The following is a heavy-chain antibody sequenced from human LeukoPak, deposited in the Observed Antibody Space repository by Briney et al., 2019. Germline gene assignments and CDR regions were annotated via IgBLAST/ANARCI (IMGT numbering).Heavy chain of an antibody. J-gene: IGHJ6*02. CDR2: INHSGST. Sequence: SETLSLTCAVYGGSFSGYYWSWIRQPPGRGLEWIGEINHSGSTNYNPSLKSRVTISVDTSKNQFSLKLSSVTAADTAVYYCARDLDFWSGYHRYYYGMDVWGQGTTVTVSS. CDR3: ARDLDFWSGYHRYYYGMDV. V-gene: IGHV4-34*01. D-gene: IGHD3-3*01. CDR1: GGSFSGYY.